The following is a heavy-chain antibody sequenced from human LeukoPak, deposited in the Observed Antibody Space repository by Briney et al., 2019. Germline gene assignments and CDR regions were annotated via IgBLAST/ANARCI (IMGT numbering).Heavy chain of an antibody. D-gene: IGHD3-22*01. V-gene: IGHV1-69*04. Sequence: ASVKVSCKAPGDTFGSYAISWVRQAHGQGLEWMGRTIPTLGIAKYAQKFQGRLTITADTSTSTAYMELTNLRSDDTAVYYCASQFLLPFDYWGRGTLVTVSA. CDR2: TIPTLGIA. CDR1: GDTFGSYA. CDR3: ASQFLLPFDY. J-gene: IGHJ4*02.